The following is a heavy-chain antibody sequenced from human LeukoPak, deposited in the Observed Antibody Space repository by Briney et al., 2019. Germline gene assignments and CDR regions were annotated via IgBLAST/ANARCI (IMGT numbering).Heavy chain of an antibody. J-gene: IGHJ4*02. V-gene: IGHV3-30*02. CDR2: IRYDGSNK. Sequence: GGSLRHSCAASEFTFSSYGMHWVRQAPGKGLEGVAFIRYDGSNKYYADSVKGRFTISRDNSKNTLFLQMNSLRVEDTAVYYCAKDQPYKWRDREILIGYYDYWGQGILITVSS. CDR3: AKDQPYKWRDREILIGYYDY. CDR1: EFTFSSYG. D-gene: IGHD3-9*01.